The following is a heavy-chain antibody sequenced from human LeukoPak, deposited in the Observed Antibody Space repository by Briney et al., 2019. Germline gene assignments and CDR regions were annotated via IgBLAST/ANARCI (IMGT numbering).Heavy chain of an antibody. V-gene: IGHV3-23*01. J-gene: IGHJ4*02. D-gene: IGHD3-3*01. Sequence: PGGALRLSFSAPGFTLSSYAIGSVRQAPGKGLEMVSSISGSGGSTSYADSVKGRFTISRDNSKNTMFLQMNSLRAEDTAVYYCARDTTDWDFWSGYIAYWGQGTLVTVSS. CDR2: ISGSGGST. CDR3: ARDTTDWDFWSGYIAY. CDR1: GFTLSSYA.